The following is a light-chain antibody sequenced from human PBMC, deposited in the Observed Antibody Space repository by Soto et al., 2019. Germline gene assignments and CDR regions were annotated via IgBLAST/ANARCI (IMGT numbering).Light chain of an antibody. Sequence: EIVLTQSPATLSLSPGERSTVSCRASQSVSSYLAWYQQKPGQAPRLLIYDASDRATGIPARFSGSGSGTDFTHTISSLEPEDFAVYYCQQSSNWPPWTFGQGTKEEIK. CDR3: QQSSNWPPWT. J-gene: IGKJ1*01. V-gene: IGKV3-11*01. CDR2: DAS. CDR1: QSVSSY.